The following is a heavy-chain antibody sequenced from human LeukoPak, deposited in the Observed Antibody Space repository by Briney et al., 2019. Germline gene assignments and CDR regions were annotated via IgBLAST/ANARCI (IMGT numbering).Heavy chain of an antibody. CDR3: AREGPRAFDI. Sequence: PGGSLRLSCAASGFTLSSYTMNWVRQAPGKGLGWVSSISHTSTYIYYADSVKGRFTISRDNAKNSLYLQLNSLRTEDTAVYYCAREGPRAFDIWGQGTMVTVSS. J-gene: IGHJ3*02. CDR2: ISHTSTYI. CDR1: GFTLSSYT. V-gene: IGHV3-21*01.